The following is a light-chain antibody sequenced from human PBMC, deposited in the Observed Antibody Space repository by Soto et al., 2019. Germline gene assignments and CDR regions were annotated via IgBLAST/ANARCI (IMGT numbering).Light chain of an antibody. J-gene: IGKJ5*01. CDR3: QKRHMWPIT. V-gene: IGKV3-11*01. CDR1: QSFRGL. Sequence: EVVLTQSPVTLSLSPGERATLSCRASQSFRGLLAWYQQKPGQAPRLLIYDAYNRATGIPPRFSDSGSGTDFTLTISSLEPEDSAVYYCQKRHMWPITFGQGTRLQIK. CDR2: DAY.